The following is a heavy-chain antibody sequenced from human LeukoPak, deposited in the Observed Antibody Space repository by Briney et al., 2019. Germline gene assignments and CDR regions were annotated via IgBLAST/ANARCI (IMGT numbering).Heavy chain of an antibody. V-gene: IGHV3-73*01. D-gene: IGHD1-26*01. CDR3: TRDRGTYNWLDP. J-gene: IGHJ5*02. Sequence: GGPLKLSCAASGFTLSDSAIHWVRQASGKGLEWVGLIDRPAKSYATAYGASVGGRFTISRDDSKNTAYLQMDSLKTEDTALYYCTRDRGTYNWLDPWGQGTLVTVSS. CDR1: GFTLSDSA. CDR2: IDRPAKSYAT.